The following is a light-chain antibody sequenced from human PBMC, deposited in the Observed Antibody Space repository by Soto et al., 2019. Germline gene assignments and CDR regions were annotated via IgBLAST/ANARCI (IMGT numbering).Light chain of an antibody. CDR1: SSNIGAGYD. CDR2: GNS. J-gene: IGLJ1*01. V-gene: IGLV1-40*01. CDR3: QPYDSSLTSYA. Sequence: QSVLTQPPSVSGAPGQRVTICCTGSSSNIGAGYDVHWYQQLPGIAPKLLIYGNSNRPSGVPDLFSGSKSGTSASLAITGLQAENEADYYCQPYDSSLTSYAFGTGTKLTVL.